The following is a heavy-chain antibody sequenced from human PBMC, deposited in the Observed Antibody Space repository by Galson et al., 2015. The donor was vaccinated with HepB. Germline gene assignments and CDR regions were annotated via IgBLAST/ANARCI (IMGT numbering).Heavy chain of an antibody. CDR1: GGAFDKYN. Sequence: SVKVSCKASGGAFDKYNFNWVRQAPGQGLEWMGKIIPVLDITKYAQKFQGRGTITADTSTSTAYMALSSLRSDDTALYYCARSHYYDSTPIDTWGQGTLITVSS. CDR2: IIPVLDIT. CDR3: ARSHYYDSTPIDT. J-gene: IGHJ5*02. D-gene: IGHD3-22*01. V-gene: IGHV1-69*02.